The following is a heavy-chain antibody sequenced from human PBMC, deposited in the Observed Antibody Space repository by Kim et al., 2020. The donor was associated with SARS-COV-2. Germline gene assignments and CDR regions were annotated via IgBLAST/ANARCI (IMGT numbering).Heavy chain of an antibody. D-gene: IGHD3-10*01. CDR3: ARHRNGSGSWGPGKIDY. Sequence: SETLSLTCTVSGGSISSSSYYWGWIRQPPGKGLEWIGSIYYSGSTYYNPSLKSRVTISVDTSKNQFSLKLSSVTAADTAVYYCARHRNGSGSWGPGKIDYWGQGTLVTVSS. CDR1: GGSISSSSYY. V-gene: IGHV4-39*01. CDR2: IYYSGST. J-gene: IGHJ4*02.